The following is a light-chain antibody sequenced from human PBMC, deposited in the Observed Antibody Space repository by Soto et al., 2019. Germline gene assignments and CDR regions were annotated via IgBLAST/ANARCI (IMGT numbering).Light chain of an antibody. Sequence: QSVLTQPASVSGSPGQSITISCTGTSSDVGGYNFVSWYQQHPGKAPKLMIYEVSNRPSGVSYRFSGSKSGNTASLTISGLQAEDEADYYCSSYTSSVTLLFGGGTKLTVL. V-gene: IGLV2-14*01. J-gene: IGLJ2*01. CDR1: SSDVGGYNF. CDR3: SSYTSSVTLL. CDR2: EVS.